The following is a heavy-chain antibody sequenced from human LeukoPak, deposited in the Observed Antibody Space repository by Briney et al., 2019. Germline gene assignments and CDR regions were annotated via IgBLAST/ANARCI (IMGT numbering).Heavy chain of an antibody. J-gene: IGHJ4*02. CDR3: ALLRGLMITFGGVDY. V-gene: IGHV3-23*01. CDR2: ISGSGGST. Sequence: ETLSLTCTVSGGSISSSSYYWGWIRQPPGKGLEWVSAISGSGGSTYYADSVKGRFTISRDNSKNTLYLQMNSLRAEDTAVYYCALLRGLMITFGGVDYWGQGTLVTVSS. D-gene: IGHD3-16*01. CDR1: GGSISSSSYY.